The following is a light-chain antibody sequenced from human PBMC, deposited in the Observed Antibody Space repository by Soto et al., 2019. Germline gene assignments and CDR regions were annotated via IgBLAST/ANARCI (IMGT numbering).Light chain of an antibody. J-gene: IGLJ2*01. V-gene: IGLV1-40*01. Sequence: QSVLTQPPSVSGAPGQWVTISCTGSSSNIGAGYDVHWYQQLPGTAPKLLIYGNSNRPSGVPDRFSGSKSGTSASLAITGLQAEDEADYYCQSYDSSRSGHVVFGGGTKLTVL. CDR2: GNS. CDR3: QSYDSSRSGHVV. CDR1: SSNIGAGYD.